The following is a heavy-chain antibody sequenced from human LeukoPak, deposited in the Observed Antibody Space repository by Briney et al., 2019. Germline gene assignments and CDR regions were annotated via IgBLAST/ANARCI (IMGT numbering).Heavy chain of an antibody. V-gene: IGHV4-39*02. J-gene: IGHJ4*02. CDR3: ARGVPDLYYYGSGSHFKFDY. CDR2: LYYTGKA. D-gene: IGHD3-10*01. CDR1: GGSISDSSYY. Sequence: SETLSLTCTVSGGSISDSSYYWAWIRQPPGKGLEWIVNLYYTGKAYYSPSLRSRVTISVDTSKKQFSLKLSSVTAADTAVYYCARGVPDLYYYGSGSHFKFDYWGQGTLVTVSS.